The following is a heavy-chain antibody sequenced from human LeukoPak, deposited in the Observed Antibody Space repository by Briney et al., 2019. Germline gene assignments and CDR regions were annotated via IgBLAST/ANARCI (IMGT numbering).Heavy chain of an antibody. CDR1: GFTFSTYV. V-gene: IGHV3-48*03. CDR2: ISSGGSTI. D-gene: IGHD3-16*01. J-gene: IGHJ6*03. Sequence: QAGGSLRLSCAASGFTFSTYVMNWVRQAPGKGLEWVSYISSGGSTIFYADSVKGRFTISRDNSKNTLYLQMNSLRAEDTAVYYCARDGAASYYYYYMDVWGKGTTVTVSS. CDR3: ARDGAASYYYYYMDV.